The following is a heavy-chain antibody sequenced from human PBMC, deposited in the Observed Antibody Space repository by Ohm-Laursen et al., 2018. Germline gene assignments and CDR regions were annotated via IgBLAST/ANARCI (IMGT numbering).Heavy chain of an antibody. D-gene: IGHD2-21*02. V-gene: IGHV4-59*08. Sequence: SETLSLTCTVSGGSTSSSYWSWVRQPPGKGLEWIGYISYGGITNYNASLKSRLTISIDTSKNQFSLKLRSVTAADTAVYYCARLPHGDDCYNFDYWGQGTLVTVSS. CDR2: ISYGGIT. CDR1: GGSTSSSY. J-gene: IGHJ4*02. CDR3: ARLPHGDDCYNFDY.